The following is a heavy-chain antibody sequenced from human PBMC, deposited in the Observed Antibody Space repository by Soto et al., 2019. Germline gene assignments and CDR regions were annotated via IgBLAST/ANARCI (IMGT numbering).Heavy chain of an antibody. V-gene: IGHV1-46*03. J-gene: IGHJ6*03. CDR3: AIGLAAAGTSYYYYYMDV. D-gene: IGHD6-13*01. CDR2: INPSGGST. Sequence: GASVKVSCKASGYTFTSYYMHWVRQAPGQGLEWMGIINPSGGSTSYAQKFQGRVTMTRDTSTSTVYMELSSLRSEDTAVYYCAIGLAAAGTSYYYYYMDVWGKGTTVTVSS. CDR1: GYTFTSYY.